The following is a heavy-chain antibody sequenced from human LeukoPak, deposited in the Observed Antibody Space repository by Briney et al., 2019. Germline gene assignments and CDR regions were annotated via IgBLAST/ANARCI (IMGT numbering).Heavy chain of an antibody. Sequence: PSETLSLTCAVYGGSFSGYYWSWIRQPPGKGLEWIGEINHSGSTNYNPSLKSRVTMSVDTSKNQFSLKLSSVTAADTAVYYCAREQNVDIVATSFYYYYGMDVWGQGTTVTVSS. CDR2: INHSGST. J-gene: IGHJ6*02. CDR1: GGSFSGYY. D-gene: IGHD5-12*01. V-gene: IGHV4-34*01. CDR3: AREQNVDIVATSFYYYYGMDV.